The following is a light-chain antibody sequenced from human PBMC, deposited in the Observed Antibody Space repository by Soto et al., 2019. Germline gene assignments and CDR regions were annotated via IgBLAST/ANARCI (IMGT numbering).Light chain of an antibody. V-gene: IGKV4-1*01. CDR3: QQYYTPSWT. Sequence: VVMTQSPDSLAVPLGESATSTCKSTQTLLKSSTRHDSLAWYQQQRGQPPKLLFYWASTRESGVHERFSGGGSGTDFTLTISGLQAEDVAVYYCQQYYTPSWTFGQGTKVDI. CDR2: WAS. J-gene: IGKJ1*01. CDR1: QTLLKSSTRHDS.